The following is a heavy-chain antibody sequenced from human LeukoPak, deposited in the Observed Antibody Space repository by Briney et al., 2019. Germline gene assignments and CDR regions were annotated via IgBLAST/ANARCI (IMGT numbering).Heavy chain of an antibody. D-gene: IGHD2-2*01. J-gene: IGHJ6*02. Sequence: ASVKVSCKASGYTFTRYGISWVRQAPGQGLEWMGWISAYNGNTNYAQKLQGRVTMTTDTSTSTAYMELRSLRSDDTAVYYCARDSVVVVPAAILDYYYYGMDVWGQGSTVTVSS. CDR2: ISAYNGNT. CDR3: ARDSVVVVPAAILDYYYYGMDV. CDR1: GYTFTRYG. V-gene: IGHV1-18*01.